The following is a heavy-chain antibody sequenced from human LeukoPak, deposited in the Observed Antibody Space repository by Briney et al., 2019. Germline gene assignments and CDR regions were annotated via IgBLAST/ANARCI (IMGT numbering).Heavy chain of an antibody. V-gene: IGHV3-66*01. Sequence: AGGSLRLSCAASGFTVSSNYMSWVRQAPGKGLEWVSVIYSGGSTYYADSVKGRSTISRDNSKNTLYLQMNSLRAEDTAVYYCARSQPHYYDSSGYPYWGQGTLVTVSS. CDR3: ARSQPHYYDSSGYPY. CDR2: IYSGGST. J-gene: IGHJ4*02. CDR1: GFTVSSNY. D-gene: IGHD3-22*01.